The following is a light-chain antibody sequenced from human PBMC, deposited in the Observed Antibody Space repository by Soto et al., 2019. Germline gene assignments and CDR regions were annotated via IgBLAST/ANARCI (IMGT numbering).Light chain of an antibody. J-gene: IGKJ5*01. V-gene: IGKV1-12*01. CDR2: AAS. CDR3: QQANSFPIT. CDR1: QGVSSW. Sequence: DIQMTQSPSSVSASVGDGVTITCRESQGVSSWLAWSQQKPGKAPKLLVYAASSLQSGVPARFSGSGSGTDFTLTISSLQPEDFATYYCQQANSFPITFGQGTRLEIK.